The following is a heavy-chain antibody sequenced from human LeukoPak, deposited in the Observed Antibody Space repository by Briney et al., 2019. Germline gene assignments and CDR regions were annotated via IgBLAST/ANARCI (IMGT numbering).Heavy chain of an antibody. J-gene: IGHJ4*02. V-gene: IGHV4-59*01. CDR2: IYYSGIT. CDR3: ARLLRSGSYDSSGYTPFDY. CDR1: GGSMSAYY. Sequence: PSETLSLTCTVSGGSMSAYYWSWIRQPPGKGLEWIGCIYYSGITNYNPSLKSRVSVSVDTSKNQFSLELSSVTAADTAVYYCARLLRSGSYDSSGYTPFDYWGQGTLVTVSS. D-gene: IGHD3-22*01.